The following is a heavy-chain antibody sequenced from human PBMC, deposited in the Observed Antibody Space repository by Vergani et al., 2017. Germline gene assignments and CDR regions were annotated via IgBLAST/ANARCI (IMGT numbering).Heavy chain of an antibody. Sequence: QGQLAQSGAEVKKPGSSVKVSCKASGYTFTIYSIGWVRQAPGQGLEWLGWISGYNGNTNYAQKLQGRVTMTTDTSTSTAYMELRSLRSDDTAVYYCARDESGPPDYWGQGTLVTVSS. CDR1: GYTFTIYS. D-gene: IGHD3-3*01. J-gene: IGHJ4*02. CDR2: ISGYNGNT. V-gene: IGHV1-18*01. CDR3: ARDESGPPDY.